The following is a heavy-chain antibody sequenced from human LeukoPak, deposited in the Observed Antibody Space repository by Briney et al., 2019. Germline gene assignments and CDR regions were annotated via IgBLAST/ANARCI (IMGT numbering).Heavy chain of an antibody. V-gene: IGHV1-69*13. CDR2: IIPIFGTA. CDR1: GGTFSSFA. D-gene: IGHD2-2*01. CDR3: AREGQDIVVVPAELMDYYGMDV. Sequence: SVKVSCKASGGTFSSFAISWVRQAPGQGLEWMGGIIPIFGTANYAQKFQGRVTITADESTSTAYMELSSLRSEDTAVYYCAREGQDIVVVPAELMDYYGMDVWGQGTTVTVSS. J-gene: IGHJ6*02.